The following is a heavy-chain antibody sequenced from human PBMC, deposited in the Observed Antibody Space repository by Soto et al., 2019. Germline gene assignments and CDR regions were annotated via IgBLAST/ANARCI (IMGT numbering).Heavy chain of an antibody. CDR3: ARDSGYSYGFHYYYGMDV. J-gene: IGHJ6*02. CDR1: GGSISSYY. Sequence: PSETLPLTCTVSGGSISSYYWSWIRQPPGKGLEWIGYIYYSGSTNYNPSLKSRVTISVDTSKNQFSLKLSSVTAADTAVYYCARDSGYSYGFHYYYGMDVWGQGTTVTVSS. CDR2: IYYSGST. V-gene: IGHV4-59*01. D-gene: IGHD5-18*01.